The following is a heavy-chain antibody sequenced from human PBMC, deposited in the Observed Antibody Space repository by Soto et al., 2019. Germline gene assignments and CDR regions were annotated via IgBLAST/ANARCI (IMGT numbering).Heavy chain of an antibody. CDR1: GFSLSTSGMC. D-gene: IGHD6-19*01. CDR2: IDWDDDK. CDR3: ARIRVAVAGMDYYYYYGMDV. Sequence: SGPTLVNPTQTLTLTCXFSGFSLSTSGMCVSWIRQPPGKALEWLARIDWDDDKYYSTSLKTRLTISKDTSKNQVVLTMTNMDPVDTATYYCARIRVAVAGMDYYYYYGMDVWGQGTTVTVSS. V-gene: IGHV2-70*11. J-gene: IGHJ6*02.